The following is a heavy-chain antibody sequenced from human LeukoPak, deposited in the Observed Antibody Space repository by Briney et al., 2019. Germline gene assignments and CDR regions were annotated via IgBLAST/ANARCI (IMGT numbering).Heavy chain of an antibody. CDR3: AKGKGNYYDRSGYYVLDY. D-gene: IGHD3-22*01. CDR1: GFTFSTYA. CDR2: IWYDGSNK. Sequence: GRSLRLSCAASGFTFSTYAMHWVRQAPGKGLELVAVIWYDGSNKYYADSVKGRFTISRDNSKNTLYLQMNSLRAEDTAVYYCAKGKGNYYDRSGYYVLDYWGQGTLVTVSS. J-gene: IGHJ4*02. V-gene: IGHV3-33*06.